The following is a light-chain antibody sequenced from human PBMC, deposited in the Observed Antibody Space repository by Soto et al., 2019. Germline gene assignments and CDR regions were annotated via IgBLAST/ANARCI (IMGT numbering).Light chain of an antibody. CDR3: QQYYNTPPYT. V-gene: IGKV4-1*01. CDR2: WAS. CDR1: QSVLYNSNNKNY. J-gene: IGKJ2*01. Sequence: DIVMTQSPDSLAVSLGERATINCKSSQSVLYNSNNKNYLAWYQKKPGQPPKLLIYWASTRESGVPDRFSGGGSGTDFTLTISSLQAEDVAVYDCQQYYNTPPYTFGQGTKLEIK.